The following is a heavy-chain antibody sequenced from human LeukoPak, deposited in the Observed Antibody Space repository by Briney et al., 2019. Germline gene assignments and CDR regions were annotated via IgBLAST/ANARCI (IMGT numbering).Heavy chain of an antibody. Sequence: GGSLRLSCAASGFTFSSYGMHWVRQAPGKGLESMAFIRYDGRSKYYADSVQGRFTISRDTSKTTVYLQMNSVNVEDTAVYYCAKDQDLYCSGGSCFSTLDYWGQGTLVTVSS. D-gene: IGHD2-15*01. CDR1: GFTFSSYG. CDR3: AKDQDLYCSGGSCFSTLDY. V-gene: IGHV3-30*02. J-gene: IGHJ4*02. CDR2: IRYDGRSK.